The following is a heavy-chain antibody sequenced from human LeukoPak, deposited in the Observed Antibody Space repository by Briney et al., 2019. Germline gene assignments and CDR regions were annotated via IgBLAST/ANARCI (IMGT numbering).Heavy chain of an antibody. CDR2: IIPIFGTA. V-gene: IGHV1-69*13. CDR1: GDTFSSDA. D-gene: IGHD3-22*01. CDR3: ARGPTGVGSSGYIEY. Sequence: SVKVSCKASGDTFSSDAISWVLQAPGQGLEWMGGIIPIFGTANYAQNFQGRVTISADESTSTAYMELSSLRSEDTAVYYCARGPTGVGSSGYIEYWGQGTLVTVSS. J-gene: IGHJ4*02.